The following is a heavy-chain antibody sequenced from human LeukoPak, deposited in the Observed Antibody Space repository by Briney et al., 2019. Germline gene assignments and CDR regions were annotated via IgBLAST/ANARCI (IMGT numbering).Heavy chain of an antibody. Sequence: PGGSLRLSCAASGFTFSDYDMHWVRQATGKGLEWVSAIGTAGDTYYTGSVKGRFTISGENAKNSLYLQMNSLRAGDTAVYYCARVVKERVGGVYYFDYWGQGTLVTVSS. J-gene: IGHJ4*02. D-gene: IGHD1-1*01. CDR3: ARVVKERVGGVYYFDY. CDR2: IGTAGDT. CDR1: GFTFSDYD. V-gene: IGHV3-13*01.